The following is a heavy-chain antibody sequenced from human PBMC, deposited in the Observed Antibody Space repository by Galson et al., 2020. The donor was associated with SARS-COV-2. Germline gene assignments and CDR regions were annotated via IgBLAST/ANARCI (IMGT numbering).Heavy chain of an antibody. CDR2: IYYSGST. V-gene: IGHV4-59*13. D-gene: IGHD5-12*01. J-gene: IGHJ1*01. CDR1: GGSISSYY. CDR3: ARVGIDGYNLPEYFQH. Sequence: SETLSLTCTVSGGSISSYYWSWIRQPPGKGLEWIGYIYYSGSTNYNPSLKSRVTISVDTSKNQFSLKLSSVTAADTAVYYCARVGIDGYNLPEYFQHWGQGTLVTVSS.